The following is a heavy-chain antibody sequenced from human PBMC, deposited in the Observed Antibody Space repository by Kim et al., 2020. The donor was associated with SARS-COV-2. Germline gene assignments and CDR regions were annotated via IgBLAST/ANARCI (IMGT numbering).Heavy chain of an antibody. J-gene: IGHJ3*02. D-gene: IGHD3-22*01. V-gene: IGHV4-39*01. Sequence: TYYNPSRKSRVTISVDTSKNQFSLKLSSVTAADTAVYYCARVIVGDAFDIWGQGTMVTVSS. CDR3: ARVIVGDAFDI. CDR2: T.